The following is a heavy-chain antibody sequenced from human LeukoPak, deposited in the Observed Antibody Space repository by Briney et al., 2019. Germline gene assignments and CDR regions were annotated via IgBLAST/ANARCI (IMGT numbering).Heavy chain of an antibody. V-gene: IGHV3-48*01. CDR1: GFTFSMFS. Sequence: GGSLRLSCAASGFTFSMFSINWVRQAPGRGLEWISYISSRSGSISYAESVRGRFILSRDNAKNTLNLQMNTLRAEDTAVYYCARADYYAFDYWGQGIRVTVPS. CDR3: ARADYYAFDY. CDR2: ISSRSGSI. D-gene: IGHD3-9*01. J-gene: IGHJ4*02.